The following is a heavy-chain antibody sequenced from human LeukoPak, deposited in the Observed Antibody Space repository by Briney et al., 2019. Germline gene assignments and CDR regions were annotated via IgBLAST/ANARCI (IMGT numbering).Heavy chain of an antibody. CDR2: IYYSGST. D-gene: IGHD3-3*01. CDR3: ARARRYDFWSGYYNSWFDP. CDR1: GGSISSSSYY. V-gene: IGHV4-39*07. J-gene: IGHJ5*02. Sequence: PSETLSLTCTVSGGSISSSSYYWGWIRQPPGKGLEWIGSIYYSGSTYYNPALKSRVTISVDTSKNQFSLKLSSVTAADTAVYYCARARRYDFWSGYYNSWFDPWGQGTLVTVSS.